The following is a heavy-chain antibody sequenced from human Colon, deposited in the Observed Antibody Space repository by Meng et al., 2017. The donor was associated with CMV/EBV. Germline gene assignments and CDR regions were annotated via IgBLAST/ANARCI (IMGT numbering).Heavy chain of an antibody. CDR2: VAYDGSSQ. CDR1: GFTFTNHA. CDR3: AREQFLFRNVPTGPPDY. J-gene: IGHJ4*02. Sequence: GESLKISCAASGFTFTNHAMHWVRQAPGKGLEWMAFVAYDGSSQHYADSVKGRVTISRDNSKNILYLQMNSLRAEDTAVYYCAREQFLFRNVPTGPPDYWGQGTLVTVSS. D-gene: IGHD3-3*01. V-gene: IGHV3-30*04.